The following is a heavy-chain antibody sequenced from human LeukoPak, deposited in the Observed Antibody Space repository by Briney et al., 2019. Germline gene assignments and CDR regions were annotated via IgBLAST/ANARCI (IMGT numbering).Heavy chain of an antibody. V-gene: IGHV1-18*01. Sequence: ASVKVSCKASGYTFTSYGISWVRQAPGQGLERMGWISAYNGNTNYAQKLQGRVTMTTDTSTSTAYMELWSLRSDDTAEYYCAIVNIVVVPAAKGPYYYGMDVWGQGTTVTVSS. CDR1: GYTFTSYG. CDR3: AIVNIVVVPAAKGPYYYGMDV. CDR2: ISAYNGNT. D-gene: IGHD2-2*01. J-gene: IGHJ6*02.